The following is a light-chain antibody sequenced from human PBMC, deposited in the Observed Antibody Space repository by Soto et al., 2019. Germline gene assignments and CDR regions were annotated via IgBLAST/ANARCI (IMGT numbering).Light chain of an antibody. CDR1: QSIDSSY. CDR3: QQYGSSPLA. V-gene: IGKV3-20*01. J-gene: IGKJ4*01. CDR2: AAS. Sequence: EIVLTQSPGTLSLAPGERVTLSCRASQSIDSSYLGWYQQKPGQAPRLLVFAASNRATGIPDRFSGSGSGTDFTLTITRLEPEDVAVYYCQQYGSSPLAFGGGTRVEIK.